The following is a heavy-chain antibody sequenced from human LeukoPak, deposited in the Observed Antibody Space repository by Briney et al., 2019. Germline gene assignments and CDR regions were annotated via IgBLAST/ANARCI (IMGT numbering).Heavy chain of an antibody. V-gene: IGHV3-66*01. Sequence: GGSLRLSCAASGFTVSSNYMSWVRQAPGKGLEWVSVIYSGGSTYYADSVKGRFTISRDNSKNTLYLQMNSLRAEDTAVYYCARVFCSGGSCYGDYWGQGTQVTVSS. D-gene: IGHD2-15*01. CDR3: ARVFCSGGSCYGDY. CDR2: IYSGGST. CDR1: GFTVSSNY. J-gene: IGHJ4*02.